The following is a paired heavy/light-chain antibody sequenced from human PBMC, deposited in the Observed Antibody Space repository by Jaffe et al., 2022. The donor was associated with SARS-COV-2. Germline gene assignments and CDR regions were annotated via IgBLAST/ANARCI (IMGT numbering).Light chain of an antibody. CDR3: QSYDTSLRSAV. CDR2: DST. J-gene: IGLJ3*02. V-gene: IGLV1-40*01. Sequence: QSVLTQPPSVSGAPGQRVTISCTGSSSSIGAGYDAHWYQQLPGTAPKLLIYDSTFRPSGVPDRFSGSKSGTSASLAISGLQAEDEADYYCQSYDTSLRSAVFGGGTKLTVL. CDR1: SSSIGAGYD.
Heavy chain of an antibody. D-gene: IGHD3-3*01. Sequence: QLQLQESGPGLVKPSETLSLTCTVSGGSISSGDYYWAWVRQPPGKGLEWITCIRYGVDTYYNPSLTSRLSVSVDTSKNQVSLKLSSVTAADTAVYYCARRTRGTRNYYEDQWGQGTLVTVSS. J-gene: IGHJ4*02. V-gene: IGHV4-39*01. CDR2: IRYGVDT. CDR1: GGSISSGDYY. CDR3: ARRTRGTRNYYEDQ.